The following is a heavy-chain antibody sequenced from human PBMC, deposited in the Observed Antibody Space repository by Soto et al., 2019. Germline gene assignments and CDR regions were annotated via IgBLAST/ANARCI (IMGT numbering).Heavy chain of an antibody. J-gene: IGHJ4*02. CDR1: GFTFSNAW. Sequence: GGSLRLSCAASGFTFSNAWMSWVRQAPGKGLEWVGRIKSKTDGGTTDYAAPVKGRFTISRDDSKNTLYLQMNSLKTEDTAVYYCTTYIVVVVAATPLNFDYWGQGTLVTVSS. V-gene: IGHV3-15*01. CDR3: TTYIVVVVAATPLNFDY. D-gene: IGHD2-15*01. CDR2: IKSKTDGGTT.